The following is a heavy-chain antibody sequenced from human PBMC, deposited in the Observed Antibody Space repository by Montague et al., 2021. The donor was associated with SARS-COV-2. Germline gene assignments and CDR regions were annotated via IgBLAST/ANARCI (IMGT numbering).Heavy chain of an antibody. CDR2: IYYSGST. D-gene: IGHD3-22*01. V-gene: IGHV4-59*01. CDR1: GGSISNYY. J-gene: IGHJ6*02. CDR3: ARGGGYYNYGLDV. Sequence: SETLSLTCTVSGGSISNYYWSWIRQPPGRGLEWIGYIYYSGSTDXSPPLKSRVTISLDTSKNQFSLKVTSVTAADTAVYYCARGGGYYNYGLDVWGPGTTVTVSS.